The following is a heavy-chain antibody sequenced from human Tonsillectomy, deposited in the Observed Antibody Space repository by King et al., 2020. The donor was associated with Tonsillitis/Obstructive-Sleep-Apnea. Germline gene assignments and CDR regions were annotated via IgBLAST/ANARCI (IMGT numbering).Heavy chain of an antibody. D-gene: IGHD6-13*01. CDR3: ARVKGDSLGGYYYYYMDV. CDR1: GFTFSDYY. V-gene: IGHV3-11*01. Sequence: VQLVQSGGGWVKPGGSLRLSCAVSGFTFSDYYMSWIRQAPGKGLEWVSYISSSGSTIYYADSLKGRFTISRDNAKNSLFLQMNSLRAEDTAVYYCARVKGDSLGGYYYYYMDVWGKGTTVTVSS. J-gene: IGHJ6*03. CDR2: ISSSGSTI.